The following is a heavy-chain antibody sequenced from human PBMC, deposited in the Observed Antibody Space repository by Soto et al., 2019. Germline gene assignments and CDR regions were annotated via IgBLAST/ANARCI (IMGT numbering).Heavy chain of an antibody. CDR1: GFTVTRNY. CDR3: ATGGSKRVRGAIVEVFHLEF. D-gene: IGHD3-10*01. Sequence: QLVESGGGLIQPGGSLRLSCVASGFTVTRNYMTWVRLTPGKGLECVSTIHTGGKTYYTDSVKGRFTVSRDESKNTLHLQMNTLRVEDTAVYYCATGGSKRVRGAIVEVFHLEFWGRGAVVTVSS. CDR2: IHTGGKT. J-gene: IGHJ4*02. V-gene: IGHV3-53*02.